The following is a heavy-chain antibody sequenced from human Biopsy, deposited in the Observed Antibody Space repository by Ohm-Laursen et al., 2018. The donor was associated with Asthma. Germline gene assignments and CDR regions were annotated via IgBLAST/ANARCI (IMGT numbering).Heavy chain of an antibody. CDR1: GYTVTRYA. D-gene: IGHD3-22*01. Sequence: ASVKVSCKASGYTVTRYAINWARQAPGQGLVWMGWINTNTGNPTYAQGFTGRFVFSLDTSVNTAHLQISSLKAEDTAVYYCARMISYYHEMRAPFFDYWGQGTLVTVSS. V-gene: IGHV7-4-1*02. CDR3: ARMISYYHEMRAPFFDY. J-gene: IGHJ4*02. CDR2: INTNTGNP.